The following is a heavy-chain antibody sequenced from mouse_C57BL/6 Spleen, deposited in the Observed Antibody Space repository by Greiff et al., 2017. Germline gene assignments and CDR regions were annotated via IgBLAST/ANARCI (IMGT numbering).Heavy chain of an antibody. CDR2: IDPETGGT. J-gene: IGHJ3*01. Sequence: QVHVKQSGAELVRPGASVTLSCKASGYTFTDYEMHWVKQTPVHGLEWIGAIDPETGGTAYNQKFKGKAILTADKSSSTAYMELRSLTSEDSAVYYCTRSNGSSSAWFAYWGQGTLVTVSA. CDR1: GYTFTDYE. CDR3: TRSNGSSSAWFAY. V-gene: IGHV1-15*01. D-gene: IGHD1-1*01.